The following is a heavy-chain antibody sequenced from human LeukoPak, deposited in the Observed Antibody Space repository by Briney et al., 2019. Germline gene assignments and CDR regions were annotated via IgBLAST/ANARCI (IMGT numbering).Heavy chain of an antibody. V-gene: IGHV3-23*01. D-gene: IGHD1-26*01. Sequence: GGSLRLSCAASGFTFRTYAMNWVRQAPGKGLEWVSGISNSGDTTYYADSVKGRFTISRDNSKNTLYLQMDSLRAEDTAVYYCAIGWELHRFGYWGQGTLVTVSS. CDR2: ISNSGDTT. CDR3: AIGWELHRFGY. J-gene: IGHJ4*02. CDR1: GFTFRTYA.